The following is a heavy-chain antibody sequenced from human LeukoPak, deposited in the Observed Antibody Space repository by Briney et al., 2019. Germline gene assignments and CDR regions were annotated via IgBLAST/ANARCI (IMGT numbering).Heavy chain of an antibody. CDR3: ARDMRITMVRGVMDV. CDR2: ISSFSGTI. D-gene: IGHD3-10*01. Sequence: GGSLRLSCAASGFTFSSYAMHWVRQAPGKGLEWVSYISSFSGTIDYADSVKGRFTISRDNAQNSLYLQMNSLRAEDTAVYYCARDMRITMVRGVMDVWGKGTTVTVSS. V-gene: IGHV3-48*01. CDR1: GFTFSSYA. J-gene: IGHJ6*03.